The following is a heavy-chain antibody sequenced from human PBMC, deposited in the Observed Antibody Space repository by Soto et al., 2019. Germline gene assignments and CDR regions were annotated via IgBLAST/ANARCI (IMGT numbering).Heavy chain of an antibody. Sequence: EVQLVESGGGLVKPGGSLRLSCAASGFTFSSYSMNWVRQAPGKGLEWVSSISSSSSYIYYADSVKGRFTISRDNAKNSLYLQMNSLRAEDTAVYYCARQRSTSYYYDYMDVWGKGTTVTVSS. CDR2: ISSSSSYI. D-gene: IGHD2-2*01. CDR1: GFTFSSYS. V-gene: IGHV3-21*01. CDR3: ARQRSTSYYYDYMDV. J-gene: IGHJ6*03.